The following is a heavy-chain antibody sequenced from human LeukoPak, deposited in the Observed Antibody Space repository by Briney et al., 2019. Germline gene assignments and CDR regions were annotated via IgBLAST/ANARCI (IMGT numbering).Heavy chain of an antibody. CDR1: GFTFSSYA. J-gene: IGHJ3*02. D-gene: IGHD6-19*01. Sequence: TGGSLRLSCAASGFTFSSYAMSWVRQAPGQGLEWVSAISDSGGSTNYADSVKGRLTISRDNAKNSLCLQMNSLRAEDTAVYYCARYSSGWSGAFDIWGQGTMVTVSS. CDR3: ARYSSGWSGAFDI. CDR2: ISDSGGST. V-gene: IGHV3-23*01.